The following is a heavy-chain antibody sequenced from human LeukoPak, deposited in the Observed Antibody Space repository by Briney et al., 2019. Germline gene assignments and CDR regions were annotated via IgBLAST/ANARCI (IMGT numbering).Heavy chain of an antibody. CDR3: ARYSSGVYYYYYGMDV. Sequence: PSETLSLTCTVSGGSISSYYWSWIRQPPGKGLEWIGYIYYSGSTNYNPSLKSRVTISVDTSKNQFSLKLSSVTAADTAVYYCARYSSGVYYYYYGMDVWGQGTTVTVSS. CDR1: GGSISSYY. D-gene: IGHD3-22*01. CDR2: IYYSGST. V-gene: IGHV4-59*01. J-gene: IGHJ6*02.